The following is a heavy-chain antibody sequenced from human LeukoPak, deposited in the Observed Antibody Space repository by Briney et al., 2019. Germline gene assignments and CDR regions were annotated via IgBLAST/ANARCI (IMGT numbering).Heavy chain of an antibody. D-gene: IGHD3-22*01. J-gene: IGHJ1*01. CDR1: GFTFGSYS. V-gene: IGHV3-21*01. Sequence: GGSLRLSCAASGFTFGSYSMNWVRQAPGKGLEWVSSISSSSSYIYYADSVKGRFTISRDNAKNSLYLQMNSLRAEDTAVYYCARASDSSGYYSYFDHWGQGTLVTVSS. CDR2: ISSSSSYI. CDR3: ARASDSSGYYSYFDH.